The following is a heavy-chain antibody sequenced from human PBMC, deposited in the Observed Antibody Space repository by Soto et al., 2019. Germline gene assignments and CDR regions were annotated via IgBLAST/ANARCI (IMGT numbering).Heavy chain of an antibody. CDR2: ISYDGSNN. CDR1: GFSFNNYG. J-gene: IGHJ4*02. D-gene: IGHD5-18*01. CDR3: AKGIYTFGMYYFDY. V-gene: IGHV3-30*18. Sequence: QVQLVESGGGVVQAGRSLRLSCAASGFSFNNYGMHWVRQPPGKGLEWVAVISYDGSNNYYADSVKGRFTISRDNSQNTLYLQMNSLRAEDTAIYYCAKGIYTFGMYYFDYWGQGTLVTVSS.